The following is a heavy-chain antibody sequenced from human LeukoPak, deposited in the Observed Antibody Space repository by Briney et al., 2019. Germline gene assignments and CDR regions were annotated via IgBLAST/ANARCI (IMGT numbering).Heavy chain of an antibody. D-gene: IGHD5-24*01. CDR1: GGSISSYY. Sequence: SETLSLTCTVSGGSISSYYWSWIRQPAGKGLEWIGRIYTSGGTNYNPSLKSRVTMSVDTSKNQFSLKLSSVTAADTAVYYCASGDGYNLDYYYYYMDVWGKGTTVTVSS. CDR2: IYTSGGT. CDR3: ASGDGYNLDYYYYYMDV. V-gene: IGHV4-4*07. J-gene: IGHJ6*03.